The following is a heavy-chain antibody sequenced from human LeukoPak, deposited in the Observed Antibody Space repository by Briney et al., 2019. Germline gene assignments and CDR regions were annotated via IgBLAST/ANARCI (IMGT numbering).Heavy chain of an antibody. Sequence: SETLSLTCTVSGGSISSYYWSWIRQPPGKGLEWIGYIYYSGNTNYNPSLKSRVTISVDTSKNQFSLKLSSVTAADTAVYYCARVRYSSGWYWGDFDYWGQGTLVTVSS. CDR2: IYYSGNT. CDR1: GGSISSYY. J-gene: IGHJ4*02. V-gene: IGHV4-59*01. CDR3: ARVRYSSGWYWGDFDY. D-gene: IGHD6-19*01.